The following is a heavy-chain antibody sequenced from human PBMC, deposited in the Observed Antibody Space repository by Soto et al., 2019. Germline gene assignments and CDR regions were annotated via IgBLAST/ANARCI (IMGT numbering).Heavy chain of an antibody. D-gene: IGHD6-13*01. Sequence: QVQLVESGGGVVQPGRSLRLSCAASGFTFSSYGMHWVRQAPGKGLEWVAVIWYDGSNKYYADSVKGRFTISRDNSKNPLYLQMNSLRAEDTAVYYCARDMATIAAAGSGGDYWGQGTLVTVSS. CDR3: ARDMATIAAAGSGGDY. J-gene: IGHJ4*02. CDR2: IWYDGSNK. CDR1: GFTFSSYG. V-gene: IGHV3-33*01.